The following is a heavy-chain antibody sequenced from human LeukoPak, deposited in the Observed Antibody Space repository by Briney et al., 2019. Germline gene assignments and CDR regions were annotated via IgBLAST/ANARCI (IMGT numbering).Heavy chain of an antibody. CDR1: GGSISSISYY. Sequence: SETLSLTCTVSGGSISSISYYWGWIRQPPGKGLEWIGSIFHSGSTNYNPSLKSRVTMSTDTSENQLSLKINSVTAADTAVYYCARHPGKMTIFGVVIYNWFDPWGQGTLVIVSS. V-gene: IGHV4-39*01. CDR3: ARHPGKMTIFGVVIYNWFDP. D-gene: IGHD3-3*01. J-gene: IGHJ5*02. CDR2: IFHSGST.